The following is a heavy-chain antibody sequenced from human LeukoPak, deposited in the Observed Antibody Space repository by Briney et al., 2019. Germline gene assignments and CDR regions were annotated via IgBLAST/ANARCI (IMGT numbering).Heavy chain of an antibody. CDR2: IYYSGST. Sequence: SETLSLTCTVSGGSISSSSHYWGWIRQPPGKGLEWIGSIYYSGSTYYNPSLKSRVTISVDTSKNQFSLKLSSVTAADTAVYYCARGSIVVVPAAKDISPFDYWGQGTLVTVSS. V-gene: IGHV4-39*07. CDR1: GGSISSSSHY. D-gene: IGHD2-2*01. CDR3: ARGSIVVVPAAKDISPFDY. J-gene: IGHJ4*02.